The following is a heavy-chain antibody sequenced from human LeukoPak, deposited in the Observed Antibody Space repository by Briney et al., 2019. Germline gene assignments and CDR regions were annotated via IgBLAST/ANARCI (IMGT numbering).Heavy chain of an antibody. CDR3: ARDYHGSGSYSGYYFDY. D-gene: IGHD3-10*01. CDR2: LSYDGSNK. J-gene: IGHJ4*02. CDR1: GFTFSSYA. Sequence: GGSLRLSCAASGFTFSSYAMHWVRQAPGKGLEWVAVLSYDGSNKYYADSVKGRFTISRDNSKNTLYLQMNSLRAEDTAVYYCARDYHGSGSYSGYYFDYWGQGTLVTVSS. V-gene: IGHV3-30-3*01.